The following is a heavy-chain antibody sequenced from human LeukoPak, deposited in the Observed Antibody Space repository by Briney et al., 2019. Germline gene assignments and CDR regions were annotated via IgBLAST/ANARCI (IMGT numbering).Heavy chain of an antibody. CDR1: GFTFSSCW. CDR2: MYSGGST. J-gene: IGHJ5*02. Sequence: GGSLRLSCAASGFTFSSCWMSWVRQAPGKGLEWASVMYSGGSTYYADSVKGRFTISRHNSKNTLYLQMNSLTSEDTAVYYCARHDWLDPWGPGTLVTVSS. V-gene: IGHV3-53*04. CDR3: ARHDWLDP.